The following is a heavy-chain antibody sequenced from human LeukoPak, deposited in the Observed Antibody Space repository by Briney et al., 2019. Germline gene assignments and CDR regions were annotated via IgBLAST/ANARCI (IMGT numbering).Heavy chain of an antibody. Sequence: GGSLRLSCAASGFTFDDYGMSWVRQAPGKGLEWVSGINWNGGSTGYADSVKGRFTISRDNAKNSLYLQMNSLKTEDTAMYYCTRTSGSYSGGAFDIWGQGTMVTVSS. CDR3: TRTSGSYSGGAFDI. D-gene: IGHD1-26*01. J-gene: IGHJ3*02. V-gene: IGHV3-20*04. CDR1: GFTFDDYG. CDR2: INWNGGST.